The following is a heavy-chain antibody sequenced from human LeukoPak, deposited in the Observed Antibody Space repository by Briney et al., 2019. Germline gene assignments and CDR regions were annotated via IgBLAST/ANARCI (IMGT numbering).Heavy chain of an antibody. V-gene: IGHV1-24*01. J-gene: IGHJ6*03. Sequence: ASVKVPCKVSGYTLTELSMHWVRQAPGKGLEWMGGFDPEDGETIYAQKFQGRVTMTEDTSTDTAYMELNSLRSEDTAVYYCATLVDVYSYYYMDVWGKGTTVIVSS. CDR3: ATLVDVYSYYYMDV. CDR2: FDPEDGET. CDR1: GYTLTELS.